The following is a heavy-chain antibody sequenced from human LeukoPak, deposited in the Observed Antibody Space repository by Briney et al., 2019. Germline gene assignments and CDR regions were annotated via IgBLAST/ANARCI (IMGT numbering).Heavy chain of an antibody. CDR3: ASGVGATLDYFDY. D-gene: IGHD1-26*01. CDR2: INPSGGST. J-gene: IGHJ4*02. CDR1: GYTFTSYY. Sequence: ASVKVSCKASGYTFTSYYMHWVRQAPGQGLEWMGIINPSGGSTSYAQKFQGRVTITRDTSTSKVYMELSSLRSEDTAVYYCASGVGATLDYFDYWGQGTLVTVSS. V-gene: IGHV1-46*01.